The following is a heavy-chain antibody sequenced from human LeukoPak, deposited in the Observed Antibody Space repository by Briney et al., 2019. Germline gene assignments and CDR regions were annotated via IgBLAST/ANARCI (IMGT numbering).Heavy chain of an antibody. CDR2: IYYSGST. CDR3: ARGGSSSGWYNDY. V-gene: IGHV4-39*01. J-gene: IGHJ4*02. D-gene: IGHD6-19*01. Sequence: SETLSLTCTVSGGSISSSSYYWGWIRQPPGKGLEWIGSIYYSGSTYYNPSLKSGVTISVDTSKNQFSLKLSSVTAADTAVYYCARGGSSSGWYNDYWGQGTLVTVSS. CDR1: GGSISSSSYY.